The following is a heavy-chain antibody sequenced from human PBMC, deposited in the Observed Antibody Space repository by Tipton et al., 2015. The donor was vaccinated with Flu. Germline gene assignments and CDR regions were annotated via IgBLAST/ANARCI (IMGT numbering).Heavy chain of an antibody. Sequence: GLVKPSETLSLTCTVSGGSINDFYWSWIRQPAGKGLEWIGRIYSSGITDYTPSLKSRVTMSVDTSKKQLSLRLNSVTAADTAVYYCARGSLTIDYWGQGTLVTVSS. D-gene: IGHD2-2*01. J-gene: IGHJ4*02. CDR2: IYSSGIT. CDR3: ARGSLTIDY. CDR1: GGSINDFY. V-gene: IGHV4-4*07.